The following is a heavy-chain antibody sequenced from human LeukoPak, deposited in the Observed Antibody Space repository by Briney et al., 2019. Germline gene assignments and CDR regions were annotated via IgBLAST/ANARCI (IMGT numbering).Heavy chain of an antibody. CDR3: ARGPSRLGYCSSTSCRYYYYGVDV. D-gene: IGHD2-2*01. Sequence: SETLSLTCAVYGRSFSGYYWSWIRQPPGKGLGWIGEINHSGRTNYNPSLKSRVTISVDTSKSQFSLKLSSVTAADTAVYYCARGPSRLGYCSSTSCRYYYYGVDVWGKGTTVTVSS. CDR1: GRSFSGYY. CDR2: INHSGRT. J-gene: IGHJ6*04. V-gene: IGHV4-34*01.